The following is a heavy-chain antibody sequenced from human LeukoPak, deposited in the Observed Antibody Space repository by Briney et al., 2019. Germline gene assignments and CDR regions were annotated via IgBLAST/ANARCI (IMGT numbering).Heavy chain of an antibody. V-gene: IGHV4-31*03. CDR2: IYYSGGT. Sequence: SETLSLTCTVSGGSISSGGYYCTWIRQPPGRGLEWIGFIYYSGGTYYNPSLKSRVTISVDTSKNQFSLKLSSVTAADTAVYYCARIIVGATFDYWGQGTLVTVSS. D-gene: IGHD1-26*01. J-gene: IGHJ4*02. CDR1: GGSISSGGYY. CDR3: ARIIVGATFDY.